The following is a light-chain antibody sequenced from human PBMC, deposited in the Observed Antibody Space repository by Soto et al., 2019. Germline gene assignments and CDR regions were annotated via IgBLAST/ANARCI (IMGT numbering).Light chain of an antibody. CDR2: DAS. CDR3: QQFNNYPLT. CDR1: QGVSSA. J-gene: IGKJ5*01. Sequence: AIQLTQSPSSLSASVGDRVTITCRASQGVSSALAWYQQKPGTAPRLLIYDASDLETGVPSRFSGSGSVTEFTLTISSLHAEEFATYYCQQFNNYPLTFGRGTRLEIK. V-gene: IGKV1D-13*01.